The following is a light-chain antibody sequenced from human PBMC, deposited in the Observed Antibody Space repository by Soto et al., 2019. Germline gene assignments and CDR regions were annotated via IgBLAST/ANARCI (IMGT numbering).Light chain of an antibody. J-gene: IGKJ1*01. V-gene: IGKV4-1*01. CDR2: WAS. CDR1: RSVLYSSNNKNY. Sequence: DVVMTHSPESLAVSLGEGATINCKSSRSVLYSSNNKNYLTCYQQKPGQPPKLLIYWASTREFGVPDRFSGSGSGTDFTLTISSLQAEDVAVYYCQQYYTTPRTFGHGTKVE. CDR3: QQYYTTPRT.